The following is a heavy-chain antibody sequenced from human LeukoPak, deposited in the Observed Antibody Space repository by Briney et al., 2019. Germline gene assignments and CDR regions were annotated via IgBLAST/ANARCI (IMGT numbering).Heavy chain of an antibody. CDR3: ARVGPYYYDSSGYSPLDY. V-gene: IGHV1-46*01. Sequence: ASVKVSCKASGYTFTSYYMHWVQQAPGQGLEWMGIINPSGGSTSYAQKFQGRVTMTRDTSTSTVYMELSSLRSEDTAVYYCARVGPYYYDSSGYSPLDYWGQGTLVTVSS. J-gene: IGHJ4*02. CDR2: INPSGGST. D-gene: IGHD3-22*01. CDR1: GYTFTSYY.